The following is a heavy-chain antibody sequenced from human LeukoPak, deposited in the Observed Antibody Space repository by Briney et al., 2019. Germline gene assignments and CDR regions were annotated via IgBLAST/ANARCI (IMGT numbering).Heavy chain of an antibody. CDR3: AKGSYYDSSGSFYFDY. Sequence: PGGSLRLSCAASGFTFSNYAMSWVRQAPGKGLEWVSGISGSGDNTYYADSVKGRFTVSRDNSKNTLYVQVNSLGTEDTAAYYCAKGSYYDSSGSFYFDYWGQGTLVTVSP. D-gene: IGHD3-22*01. V-gene: IGHV3-23*01. CDR1: GFTFSNYA. J-gene: IGHJ4*02. CDR2: ISGSGDNT.